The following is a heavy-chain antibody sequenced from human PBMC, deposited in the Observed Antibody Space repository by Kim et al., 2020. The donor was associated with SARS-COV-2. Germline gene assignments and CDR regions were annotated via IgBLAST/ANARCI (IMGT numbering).Heavy chain of an antibody. J-gene: IGHJ4*02. V-gene: IGHV3-30*18. CDR2: ISYDGNTK. CDR1: GFTFSSYG. CDR3: AKKALTGSSRAHTDY. Sequence: GGSLRLSCTASGFTFSSYGMHWVRQAPGKGLEWVAVISYDGNTKFYADSVKGRFTISRDNSKNTLYLQMNSLTVEDTAVFYCAKKALTGSSRAHTDYWGQGTLGTVSS. D-gene: IGHD3-9*01.